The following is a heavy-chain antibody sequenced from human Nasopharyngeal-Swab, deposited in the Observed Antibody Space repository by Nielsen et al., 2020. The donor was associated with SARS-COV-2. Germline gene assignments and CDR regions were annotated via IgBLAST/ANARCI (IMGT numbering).Heavy chain of an antibody. J-gene: IGHJ6*02. CDR2: IIPIFGTA. V-gene: IGHV1-69*13. Sequence: SVKVSCKASGGTFSSYAISWVRQAPGQGLEWMGRIIPIFGTANYAQKFQGRVTITADESTSTAYMELSSLRSEDTAVYYCARESKKVAGLPNYYYYGMDVWGQGTTVTVSS. D-gene: IGHD6-19*01. CDR1: GGTFSSYA. CDR3: ARESKKVAGLPNYYYYGMDV.